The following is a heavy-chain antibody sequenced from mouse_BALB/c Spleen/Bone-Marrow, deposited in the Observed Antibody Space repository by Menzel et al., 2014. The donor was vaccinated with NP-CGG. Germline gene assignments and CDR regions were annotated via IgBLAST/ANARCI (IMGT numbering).Heavy chain of an antibody. V-gene: IGHV1-18*01. Sequence: VQLKESGAELVKPGASVKISCKASGYTFTDYNMDWVKRSHGKSLEWIGDIHPNYDSTSYNQKFKGKATLTVDKSSSTAYMELRSLTSGDTAVYYCARGEGYAMDYWGQGTSVTVSS. J-gene: IGHJ4*01. CDR1: GYTFTDYN. CDR2: IHPNYDST. CDR3: ARGEGYAMDY.